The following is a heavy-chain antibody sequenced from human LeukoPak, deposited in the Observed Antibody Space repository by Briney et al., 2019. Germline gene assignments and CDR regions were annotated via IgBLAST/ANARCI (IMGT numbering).Heavy chain of an antibody. V-gene: IGHV3-23*01. Sequence: PGGSLRLSCAASGFTFNTYAMSWVRQAPGKGLEWVSSIGSQSRSTYYADSVKGRFTISRDNSKNTLYLQMKSLRAEDTAVYYCAKASPPDYWGQGTRVTVSS. CDR1: GFTFNTYA. CDR3: AKASPPDY. J-gene: IGHJ4*02. CDR2: IGSQSRST.